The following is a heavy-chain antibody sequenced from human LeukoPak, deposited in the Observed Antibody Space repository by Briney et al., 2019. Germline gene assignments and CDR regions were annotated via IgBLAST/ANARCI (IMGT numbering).Heavy chain of an antibody. Sequence: SETLSLTCTVSGHSIGSYYWSWIRQPPGKGLGWIGYIYYTGSTNYNPSLKSRVTISVDTSKNQFSLKLSSVTAADMAVYYCARHWGGWDDLRFDPWGQGTLVTVSS. CDR2: IYYTGST. CDR1: GHSIGSYY. CDR3: ARHWGGWDDLRFDP. D-gene: IGHD6-19*01. V-gene: IGHV4-59*08. J-gene: IGHJ5*02.